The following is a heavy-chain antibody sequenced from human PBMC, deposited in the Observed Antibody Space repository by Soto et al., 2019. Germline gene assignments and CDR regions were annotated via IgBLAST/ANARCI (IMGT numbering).Heavy chain of an antibody. CDR2: IIPILGIA. V-gene: IGHV1-69*02. D-gene: IGHD6-19*01. CDR1: GGTFSSYT. J-gene: IGHJ4*02. CDR3: ARGPRIAVAGVYFDY. Sequence: GASVKVSCKASGGTFSSYTISWVRQAPGQGLEWMGRIIPILGIANYAQKLQGRVTMTTDTSTGTAYMELRSLRSDDTAVYYCARGPRIAVAGVYFDYWGQGTLVTVSS.